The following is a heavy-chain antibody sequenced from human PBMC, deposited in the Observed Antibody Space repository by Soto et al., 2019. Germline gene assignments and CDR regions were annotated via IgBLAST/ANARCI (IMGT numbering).Heavy chain of an antibody. V-gene: IGHV1-18*01. Sequence: AASVKVSCKASGGTFSSYAISWVRQAPGQGLEWMGGISANNGNTNYAQKLQGRVTMTTDTSTSTAYMELRSLRSDDTAVYYCARGRVVVVPADYYYYYMDVWGKGTTVTVSS. J-gene: IGHJ6*03. CDR1: GGTFSSYA. D-gene: IGHD2-2*01. CDR2: ISANNGNT. CDR3: ARGRVVVVPADYYYYYMDV.